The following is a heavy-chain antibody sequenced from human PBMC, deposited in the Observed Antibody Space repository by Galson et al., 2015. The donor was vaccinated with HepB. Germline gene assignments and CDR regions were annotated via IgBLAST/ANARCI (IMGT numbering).Heavy chain of an antibody. J-gene: IGHJ5*02. Sequence: SLRLSCAASGFSLSDYWMSWVRQAPEKGLEWIGRIRSKGDGGTADHAANVKGRFTISKDDSKNTLFLQINSLKIEDTAVYYCVIEVPSGFDPWGQGTLVTVPS. CDR3: VIEVPSGFDP. V-gene: IGHV3-15*01. CDR1: GFSLSDYW. CDR2: IRSKGDGGTA.